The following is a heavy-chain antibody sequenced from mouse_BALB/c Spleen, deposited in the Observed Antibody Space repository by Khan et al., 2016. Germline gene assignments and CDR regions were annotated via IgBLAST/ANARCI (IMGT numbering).Heavy chain of an antibody. V-gene: IGHV9-4*02. D-gene: IGHD1-1*01. Sequence: QIQLVQSGPELKKPGETVRISCKASGYTFTTAGMQWVQKMPGKGLRWIGWINTHSGVPKYAEDFKGWFAFSLETSATTAYLQIGNPKTEDTATYYCAGSSRGFHGYFGDWGAGTTVTVSS. CDR1: GYTFTTAG. J-gene: IGHJ1*01. CDR3: AGSSRGFHGYFGD. CDR2: INTHSGVP.